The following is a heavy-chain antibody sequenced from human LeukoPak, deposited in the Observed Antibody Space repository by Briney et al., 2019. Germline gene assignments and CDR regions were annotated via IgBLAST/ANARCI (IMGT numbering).Heavy chain of an antibody. CDR2: INPNSGGT. CDR3: ARDLSDYDSSGPDY. J-gene: IGHJ4*02. D-gene: IGHD3-22*01. Sequence: ASVKVSCKASGYTFTGYYMHWVRQAPGQGLEWMGWINPNSGGTNYAQKFQGRVTMTRDTSISAAYMELSRLRSDDTAVYYCARDLSDYDSSGPDYWGQGTLVTVSS. CDR1: GYTFTGYY. V-gene: IGHV1-2*02.